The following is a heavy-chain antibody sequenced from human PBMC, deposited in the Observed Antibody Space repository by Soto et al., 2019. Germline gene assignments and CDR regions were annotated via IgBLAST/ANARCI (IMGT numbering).Heavy chain of an antibody. V-gene: IGHV4-34*01. Sequence: SETLSLTCAVYGGSLSGYYWSWIRQHPGKGLEWIGEINHSGSTNYNPSLKSRATISVDTSKNQFSLKLSSVTAADTAVYYCARVRWVRGVIPKAYFDYWGQGTLVTVSS. CDR3: ARVRWVRGVIPKAYFDY. D-gene: IGHD3-10*01. J-gene: IGHJ4*02. CDR2: INHSGST. CDR1: GGSLSGYY.